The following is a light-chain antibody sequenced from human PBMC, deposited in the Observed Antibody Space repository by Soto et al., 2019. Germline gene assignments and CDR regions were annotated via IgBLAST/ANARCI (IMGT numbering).Light chain of an antibody. CDR2: EVS. CDR3: SSYTSSRRV. Sequence: QSALTQPASVSGSPGQSITISCTGPSSDVGGYNYVSWYQQHPGKATKLMIYEVSNRPSGVSNRFSVSKSGNTASLTISGLQAEDEADYYCSSYTSSRRVFGTGTKLTVL. V-gene: IGLV2-14*01. CDR1: SSDVGGYNY. J-gene: IGLJ1*01.